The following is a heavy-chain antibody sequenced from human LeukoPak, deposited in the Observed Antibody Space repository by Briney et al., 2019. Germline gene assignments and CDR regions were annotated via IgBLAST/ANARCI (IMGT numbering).Heavy chain of an antibody. D-gene: IGHD2-8*01. V-gene: IGHV1-46*01. CDR2: INPSGGST. J-gene: IGHJ6*02. CDR1: GYTFTSYY. Sequence: ASVTVSCKASGYTFTSYYMHWVRQAPGQGLEWMGIINPSGGSTSYAQKFQGRVTMTRDTSTSTVYMELSSLRSEDTAVYFCARRGLPNTYYYYGMDVWGRGTTVTVSS. CDR3: ARRGLPNTYYYYGMDV.